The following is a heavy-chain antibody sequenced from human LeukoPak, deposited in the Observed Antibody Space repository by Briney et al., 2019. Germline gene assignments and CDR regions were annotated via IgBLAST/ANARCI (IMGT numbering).Heavy chain of an antibody. CDR2: ISVSGDSS. Sequence: GGSLRLSCAASGFILNNYAMLWLRQATGKGLEGVSGISVSGDSSYYADSVKGRFTISRDNSKNTLYLQMSSLRAKVTAVYYCAKGSFSVGMGGQGTMVTAPS. D-gene: IGHD1-14*01. CDR3: AKGSFSVGM. V-gene: IGHV3-23*01. J-gene: IGHJ3*01. CDR1: GFILNNYA.